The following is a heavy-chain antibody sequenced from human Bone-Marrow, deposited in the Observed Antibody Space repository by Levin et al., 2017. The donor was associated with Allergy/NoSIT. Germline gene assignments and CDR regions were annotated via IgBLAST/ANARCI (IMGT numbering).Heavy chain of an antibody. CDR1: GGSISSSSYY. Sequence: PSQTLSLTCTVSGGSISSSSYYWGWIRQPPGKGLEWIGSIYYGGSTYYHPSLKSRVTISVDTSKNQFSLRLSSVTAADTAVYYCARHARDHYYSYHYMDVWGKGTTVTVSS. V-gene: IGHV4-39*01. CDR3: ARHARDHYYSYHYMDV. J-gene: IGHJ6*03. CDR2: IYYGGST.